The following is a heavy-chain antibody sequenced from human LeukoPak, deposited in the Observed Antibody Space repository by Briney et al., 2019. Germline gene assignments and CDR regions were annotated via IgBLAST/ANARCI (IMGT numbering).Heavy chain of an antibody. CDR3: ARARGEYQLLIGDYYYYMDV. D-gene: IGHD2-2*01. CDR2: IYTSGST. V-gene: IGHV4-61*02. J-gene: IGHJ6*03. Sequence: PSEALSLTCTVSGGSISSGSYYWSWIRQPAGKGLEWIGRIYTSGSTNYNPSLKNRVTISVDTSKNQFSLKLSSVTAADTAVYYCARARGEYQLLIGDYYYYMDVWGKGTTVTVSS. CDR1: GGSISSGSYY.